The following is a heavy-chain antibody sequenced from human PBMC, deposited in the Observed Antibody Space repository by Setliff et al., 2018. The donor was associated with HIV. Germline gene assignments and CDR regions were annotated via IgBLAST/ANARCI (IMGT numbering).Heavy chain of an antibody. CDR1: GFTFGDYA. J-gene: IGHJ4*02. D-gene: IGHD1-26*01. V-gene: IGHV3-49*04. Sequence: PGESLKISCAASGFTFGDYALTWVRQAPGKGLEWVAFIRSKAYGGTSDYAASVKGRFTISRDDSKSIAYLHMNSLKTEDTGVYYCRYVGSLQYWGQGTLVTVSS. CDR3: RYVGSLQY. CDR2: IRSKAYGGTS.